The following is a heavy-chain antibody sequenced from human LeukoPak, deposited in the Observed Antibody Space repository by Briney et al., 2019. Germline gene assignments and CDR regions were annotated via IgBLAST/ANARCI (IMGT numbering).Heavy chain of an antibody. CDR1: GFTFSSYG. CDR3: AKGMRVVAATRELGY. CDR2: ISGSGGST. Sequence: GGTLRLSCAASGFTFSSYGMSWVRQAPGKGLEWVSAISGSGGSTYYADSVKGRFTISRDNSKNTLYLQMNSLRAEDTAVYYCAKGMRVVAATRELGYWGQGTLVTVSS. D-gene: IGHD2-15*01. J-gene: IGHJ4*02. V-gene: IGHV3-23*01.